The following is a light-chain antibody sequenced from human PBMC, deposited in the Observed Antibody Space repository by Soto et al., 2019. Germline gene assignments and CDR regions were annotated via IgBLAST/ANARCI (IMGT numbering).Light chain of an antibody. J-gene: IGKJ1*01. V-gene: IGKV3-20*01. Sequence: EIVLTQSPGTLSLSPGERATLSCRASQSVSSSYLAWYQQKPGQAPRLLIYGASSRATGIPDRFSGSGSGTAFPLTISRLEPEDFAVYYCQQYGSSPTGTFGQGTKVEIK. CDR1: QSVSSSY. CDR3: QQYGSSPTGT. CDR2: GAS.